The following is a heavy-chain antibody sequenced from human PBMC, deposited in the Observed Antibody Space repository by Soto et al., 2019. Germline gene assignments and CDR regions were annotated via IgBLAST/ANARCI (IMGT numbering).Heavy chain of an antibody. V-gene: IGHV1-69*01. Sequence: QVQLVQSGAEVKKPGSSVKVSCKASGGTFSKYAISWVRQAPGQGLEWMGGIMPIFGTIKYAQKFQGRVTITADEATSTAYMERSSLRSEDTAVYYCARAYCSSTSCPYGMDVWGQGTTVTVSS. CDR3: ARAYCSSTSCPYGMDV. J-gene: IGHJ6*02. CDR2: IMPIFGTI. CDR1: GGTFSKYA. D-gene: IGHD2-2*01.